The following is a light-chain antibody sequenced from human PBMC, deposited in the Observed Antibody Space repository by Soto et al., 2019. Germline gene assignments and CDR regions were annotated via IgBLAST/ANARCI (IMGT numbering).Light chain of an antibody. V-gene: IGLV1-36*01. J-gene: IGLJ3*02. CDR3: ASWDDSLNGPL. CDR1: SSNIGNNA. CDR2: YDY. Sequence: QSVLTQPPSVSAAPSQRVTISCSGSSSNIGNNAVNWYQQVPGKAPKLVIHYDYRVASGVSDRFSGSKSGTSASLVISGLQSEDEADYYCASWDDSLNGPLFGGGTKLTVL.